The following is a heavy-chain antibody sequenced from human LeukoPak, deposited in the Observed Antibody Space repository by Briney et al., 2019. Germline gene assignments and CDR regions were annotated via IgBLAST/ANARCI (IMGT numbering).Heavy chain of an antibody. CDR2: IYPGDSET. CDR1: GYNFPNYW. Sequence: GESLKISCKGSGYNFPNYWIGWVRQMPGKGLEWMGIIYPGDSETRYSPSFQGQVTISADKSISTAYLHWSSLKASDTAMYYCARLRCSGGSCYGMFDYWGQGTLVTVSS. V-gene: IGHV5-51*01. D-gene: IGHD2-15*01. CDR3: ARLRCSGGSCYGMFDY. J-gene: IGHJ4*02.